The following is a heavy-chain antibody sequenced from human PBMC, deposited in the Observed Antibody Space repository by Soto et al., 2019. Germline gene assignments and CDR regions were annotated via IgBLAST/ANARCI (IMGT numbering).Heavy chain of an antibody. CDR1: GYSISSGYY. J-gene: IGHJ4*02. D-gene: IGHD5-18*01. V-gene: IGHV4-38-2*02. CDR3: ARDRSLVQLFVDY. CDR2: IYHSGST. Sequence: ETLSLTCAVSGYSISSGYYWGWIRQPPGKGLEWIGSIYHSGSTYYNPSLKSRVTISVDTSKNQFSLKLSSVTAADTAVYYCARDRSLVQLFVDYWGQGTLVTVSS.